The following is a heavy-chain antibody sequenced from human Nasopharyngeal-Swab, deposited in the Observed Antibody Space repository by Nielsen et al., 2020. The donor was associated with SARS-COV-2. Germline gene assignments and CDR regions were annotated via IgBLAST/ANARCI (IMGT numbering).Heavy chain of an antibody. CDR2: INAANGDT. Sequence: ASVKVSCKASGYTFTSHAMHWVRQAPGQRLEWLGWINAANGDTKYSQKLQGRVTMTTDTSTSTAYMELRSLRSDDTAVYYCERDGGGSWFLSFDYWGQGTLVTVSS. D-gene: IGHD6-13*01. J-gene: IGHJ4*02. V-gene: IGHV1-3*01. CDR3: ERDGGGSWFLSFDY. CDR1: GYTFTSHA.